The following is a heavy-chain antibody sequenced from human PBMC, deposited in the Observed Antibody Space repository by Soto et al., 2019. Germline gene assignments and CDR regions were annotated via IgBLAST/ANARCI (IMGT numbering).Heavy chain of an antibody. Sequence: QITLKESGPTLVKPTQTLTLTCTFSGFSLSTSGVGVGWIRQPPGKALEWLALIYWNDDKRYSPSLKSRLTITKDTSKNQVVLTMTNMDPVDTATYYCAHSQYYDFWSGYHAGYYFDYWGQGTLVTVSS. CDR1: GFSLSTSGVG. J-gene: IGHJ4*02. D-gene: IGHD3-3*01. CDR2: IYWNDDK. V-gene: IGHV2-5*01. CDR3: AHSQYYDFWSGYHAGYYFDY.